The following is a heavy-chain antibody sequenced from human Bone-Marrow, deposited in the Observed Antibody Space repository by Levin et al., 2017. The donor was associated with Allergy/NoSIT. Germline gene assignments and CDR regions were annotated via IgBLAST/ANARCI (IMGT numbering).Heavy chain of an antibody. V-gene: IGHV1-18*01. CDR3: ASPGLYESAGYYGAATD. J-gene: IGHJ4*02. CDR1: GYSFTRYS. D-gene: IGHD3-22*01. Sequence: AASVKVSCKASGYSFTRYSITWVRQVPGQGLEWMGWISAYSGDTQYAQKVQDRVIMSTDPSTNTAYMELRSLSFDDTAWYYCASPGLYESAGYYGAATDWGQGTLVTVSS. CDR2: ISAYSGDT.